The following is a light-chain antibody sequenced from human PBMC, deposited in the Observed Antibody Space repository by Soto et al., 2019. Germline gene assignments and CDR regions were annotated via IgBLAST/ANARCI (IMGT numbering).Light chain of an antibody. J-gene: IGLJ1*01. V-gene: IGLV2-14*01. Sequence: QSVLTQPASVSGSPGQSITISCPGTSSEVGGYNYVSWYQQHPGKAPKLMIYDVSNRPSGVSNRFSGSKSGNTGSLTISGLQAEDEADYYCSSYATSSTPLYVFGTGTKVTVL. CDR3: SSYATSSTPLYV. CDR2: DVS. CDR1: SSEVGGYNY.